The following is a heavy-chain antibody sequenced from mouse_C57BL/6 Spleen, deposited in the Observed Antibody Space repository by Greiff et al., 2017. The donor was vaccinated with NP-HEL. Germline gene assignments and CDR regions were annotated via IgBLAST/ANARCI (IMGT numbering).Heavy chain of an antibody. CDR3: ARGSRFNYFDY. V-gene: IGHV1-69*01. Sequence: QVQLQQPGAELVMPGASVKLSCKASGYTFTSYWMHWVKQRPGQGLEWIGEIDPSDSYTNYNQKFKGKSTLTVDKSSSTAYMQLSSLTSEDSAVYYCARGSRFNYFDYWGQGTTLTVSS. CDR2: IDPSDSYT. J-gene: IGHJ2*01. CDR1: GYTFTSYW.